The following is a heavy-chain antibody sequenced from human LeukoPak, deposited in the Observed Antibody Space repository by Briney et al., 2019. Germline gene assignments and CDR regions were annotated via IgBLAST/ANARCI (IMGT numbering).Heavy chain of an antibody. CDR2: IYHSGST. CDR3: ARVSGRFAWYFDL. CDR1: DYSISSSYY. J-gene: IGHJ2*01. V-gene: IGHV4-38-2*02. Sequence: SETLSLTCTVSDYSISSSYYWGWIRQPPGKGLEWFGIIYHSGSTYYNPSLKSRVTISVDTSKNQFSLKLSSVTAADTAVYYCARVSGRFAWYFDLWGRGTLVTVSS.